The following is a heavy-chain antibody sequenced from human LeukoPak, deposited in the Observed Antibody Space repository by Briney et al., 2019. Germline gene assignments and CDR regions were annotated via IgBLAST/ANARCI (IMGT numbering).Heavy chain of an antibody. Sequence: PGGSLRLSCAASGFTFSSYGMHWVRQAPGKGLEWVGVISYDGSNKYYADSVKGRFTISRDNSKNTLYLQMNSLRAEDTAVYYCARDDSSSGWYQGYFDYWGQGTLVTVSS. CDR3: ARDDSSSGWYQGYFDY. CDR1: GFTFSSYG. CDR2: ISYDGSNK. V-gene: IGHV3-30*03. D-gene: IGHD6-19*01. J-gene: IGHJ4*02.